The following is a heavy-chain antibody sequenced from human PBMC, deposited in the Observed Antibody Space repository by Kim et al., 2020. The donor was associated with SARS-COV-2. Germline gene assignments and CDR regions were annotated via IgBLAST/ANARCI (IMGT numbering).Heavy chain of an antibody. J-gene: IGHJ6*02. CDR1: GGSISSGCYY. CDR2: IYYSGST. V-gene: IGHV4-31*03. CDR3: ARDQGCDYGSGEMYYYYGMDV. Sequence: SETLSLTCTVSGGSISSGCYYWSWIRQHPGKGLEWIGYIYYSGSTYYNPSLKSRVTISVDTSKNQFSLKLSSVTAADTAVYYCARDQGCDYGSGEMYYYYGMDVWGQGTTVTVSS. D-gene: IGHD3-10*01.